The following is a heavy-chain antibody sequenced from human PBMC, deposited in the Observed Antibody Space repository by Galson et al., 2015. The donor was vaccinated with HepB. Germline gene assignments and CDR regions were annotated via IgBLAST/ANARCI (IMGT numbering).Heavy chain of an antibody. D-gene: IGHD6-19*01. V-gene: IGHV3-48*02. CDR1: GFTFSSYS. Sequence: SLRLSCAASGFTFSSYSMNWVRQAPGKGLEWVSYISSSSSTIYYADSVKGRFTISRDNAKNSLYLQMNSLRDEDTAVYYCASVSSGWYGSPSYWGQGTLVTVSS. J-gene: IGHJ4*02. CDR3: ASVSSGWYGSPSY. CDR2: ISSSSSTI.